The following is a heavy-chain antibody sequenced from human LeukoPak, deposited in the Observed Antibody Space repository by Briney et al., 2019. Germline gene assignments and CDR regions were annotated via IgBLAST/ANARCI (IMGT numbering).Heavy chain of an antibody. V-gene: IGHV3-30*04. J-gene: IGHJ4*02. CDR1: GFTFSSYA. CDR3: ASGISSSWHLHDY. CDR2: ISYDGSNI. D-gene: IGHD6-13*01. Sequence: GGSLRLSCAASGFTFSSYAMHWVRQAPGKGLEWVAVISYDGSNIYYADSVKGRFTISRDNSKNTLYLQMNSLRAEDTAVYYCASGISSSWHLHDYWGQGILVTVSS.